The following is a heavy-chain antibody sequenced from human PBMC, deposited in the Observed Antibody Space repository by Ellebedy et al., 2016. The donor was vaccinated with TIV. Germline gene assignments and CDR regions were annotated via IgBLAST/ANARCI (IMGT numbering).Heavy chain of an antibody. D-gene: IGHD3-3*01. Sequence: GESLKISCVVSGFTFSSYSMNWVRQAPGKGLEWVSSISSSSNYVYYADSVKGRFTISRDNAKNSLYLQMNSLRVEDTAVYYCARGPATIFGVVKPLDCWGQGALVTVSS. CDR1: GFTFSSYS. J-gene: IGHJ4*02. CDR3: ARGPATIFGVVKPLDC. V-gene: IGHV3-21*06. CDR2: ISSSSNYV.